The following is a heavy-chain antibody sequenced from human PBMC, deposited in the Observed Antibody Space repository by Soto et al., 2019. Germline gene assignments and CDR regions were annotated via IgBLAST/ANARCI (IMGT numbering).Heavy chain of an antibody. CDR3: ARDSDGYTPGYDFDI. CDR1: GYTFTSYY. CDR2: INPSGGST. Sequence: ASVKVSCKASGYTFTSYYMHWVRQAPGQGLEWMGIINPSGGSTSYAQKFQGRVTMTRDTSTSTVYMELSRLRSEDTAVCYCARDSDGYTPGYDFDIWGQGTMVTVSS. J-gene: IGHJ3*02. V-gene: IGHV1-46*01. D-gene: IGHD5-12*01.